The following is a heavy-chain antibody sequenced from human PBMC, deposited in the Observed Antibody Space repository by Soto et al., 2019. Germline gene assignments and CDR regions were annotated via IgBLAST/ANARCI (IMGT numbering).Heavy chain of an antibody. D-gene: IGHD4-17*01. V-gene: IGHV1-69*02. J-gene: IGHJ6*02. CDR3: ARLLSLATVSTEGYCDLHSV. CDR1: GGTFSSYT. Sequence: SVKVSCKASGGTFSSYTISWVRQAPGQGLEWMGRIIPILGIANYAQKFQGRVTITADKSTSTAYMELSSLRSEDTAVYYCARLLSLATVSTEGYCDLHSVWGRRSSVIGSS. CDR2: IIPILGIA.